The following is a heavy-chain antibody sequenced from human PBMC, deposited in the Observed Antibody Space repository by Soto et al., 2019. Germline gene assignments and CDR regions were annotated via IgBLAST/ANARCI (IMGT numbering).Heavy chain of an antibody. CDR3: TSGHYDFWSGYDVWYDLDV. CDR1: GITFGDYA. J-gene: IGHJ6*02. D-gene: IGHD3-3*01. CDR2: IRSKAYSATT. V-gene: IGHV3-49*04. Sequence: GGSLRLSCRVSGITFGDYAMTWVRQAPGKGPEWVGFIRSKAYSATTEYAASVEGRLTISRDDYKSIAYLQVNSLKTEDTAVYYCTSGHYDFWSGYDVWYDLDVWGQGTTVTVSS.